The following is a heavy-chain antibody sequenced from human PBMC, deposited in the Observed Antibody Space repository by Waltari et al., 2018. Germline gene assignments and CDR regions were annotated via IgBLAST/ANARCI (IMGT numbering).Heavy chain of an antibody. CDR1: GYTFTGYN. D-gene: IGHD3-22*01. V-gene: IGHV1-2*02. CDR2: INRNSGCR. Sequence: QVQLVQSGAEVKKPGASVKVSCKASGYTFTGYNMHWVLQGPGQGLVWSGWINRNSGCRNYAQKCQGRGTMTRDTSISTAYMALRRLRYDDTAVYYCARGIVEDAFDILGQGTMVTVSS. CDR3: ARGIVEDAFDI. J-gene: IGHJ3*02.